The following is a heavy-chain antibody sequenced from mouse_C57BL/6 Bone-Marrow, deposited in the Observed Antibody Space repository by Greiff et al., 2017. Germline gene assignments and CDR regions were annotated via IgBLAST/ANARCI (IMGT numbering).Heavy chain of an antibody. CDR3: ARQPYNFDY. Sequence: EVKLMESGGDLVKPGGSLKLSCAASGFTFSSYGMSWVRQTPDKRLEWVATISSGGSYTYYPDSVKGRFTISRDNAKNTLYLQMSSLKSEDTAMYNCARQPYNFDYWGQGTTLTVSS. J-gene: IGHJ2*01. CDR2: ISSGGSYT. CDR1: GFTFSSYG. V-gene: IGHV5-6*01.